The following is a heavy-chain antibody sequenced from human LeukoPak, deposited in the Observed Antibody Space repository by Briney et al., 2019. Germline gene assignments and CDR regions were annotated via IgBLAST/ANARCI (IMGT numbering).Heavy chain of an antibody. D-gene: IGHD6-25*01. CDR3: AKDEAGAFDI. CDR2: ISGRGGST. Sequence: RGSPRLSCAASGFTLSSYAMSWVRQAPGEGLEWVLAISGRGGSTYYADSVKGRFTISRDNSKNTPYLKMNSLRGEDTAVYYCAKDEAGAFDIWGQGTMVTVSS. J-gene: IGHJ3*02. V-gene: IGHV3-23*01. CDR1: GFTLSSYA.